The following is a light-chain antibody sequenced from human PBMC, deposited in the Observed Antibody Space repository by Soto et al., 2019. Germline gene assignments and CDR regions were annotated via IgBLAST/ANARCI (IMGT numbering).Light chain of an antibody. CDR1: QSVGTY. V-gene: IGKV3-15*01. Sequence: EIVMTQSPATLSVSPGERATLSCRASQSVGTYLAWYQQKPGQAPRLLIYGASTRAAGISPRFSGGGSGTEFTLTNSSLQTEDFAVYYCQQYNDWPRTFGQGTKVGIK. CDR2: GAS. CDR3: QQYNDWPRT. J-gene: IGKJ1*01.